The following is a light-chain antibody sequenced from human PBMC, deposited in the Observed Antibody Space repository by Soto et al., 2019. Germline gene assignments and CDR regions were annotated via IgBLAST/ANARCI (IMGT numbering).Light chain of an antibody. V-gene: IGLV1-44*01. CDR1: SSNIGRNT. J-gene: IGLJ1*01. Sequence: QSVLTQPPSASGTPGQRVTISCSGSSSNIGRNTVNWYQQFPGTAPKPLIYSNDQRPSGVPDRFSASKSGTSASLAISGLQSEDEADYYCAAWDDSLNGSVFGTGTKVTVL. CDR2: SND. CDR3: AAWDDSLNGSV.